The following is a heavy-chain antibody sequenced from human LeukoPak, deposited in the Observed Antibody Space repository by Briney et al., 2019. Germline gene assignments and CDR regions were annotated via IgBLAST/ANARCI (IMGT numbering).Heavy chain of an antibody. J-gene: IGHJ4*02. CDR3: ERDRSSSGYYCDY. D-gene: IGHD3-22*01. CDR1: GFTFNSYW. V-gene: IGHV3-7*01. CDR2: IKQDGSEK. Sequence: GGSLRLSCAASGFTFNSYWMIWVRQAPGKGLEWVANIKQDGSEKYYVDSEKGRFTISRDNAKNSLYLQMNSLRAEDTAVYYCERDRSSSGYYCDYWGQGTLVTVSS.